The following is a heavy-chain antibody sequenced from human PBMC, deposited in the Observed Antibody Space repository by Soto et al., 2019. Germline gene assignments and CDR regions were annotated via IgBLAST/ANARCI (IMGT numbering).Heavy chain of an antibody. D-gene: IGHD3-3*01. J-gene: IGHJ4*02. CDR3: ARVDFWSGYPENFDY. Sequence: ASVKVSCKASGYTFTTYGISWMRQAPGQGLEWMGWISAYNGNTNYAQNLQGRVTMTTDTSTSTAYMELRSLRSDDTAVYYCARVDFWSGYPENFDYWGQGTLVTVSS. V-gene: IGHV1-18*01. CDR2: ISAYNGNT. CDR1: GYTFTTYG.